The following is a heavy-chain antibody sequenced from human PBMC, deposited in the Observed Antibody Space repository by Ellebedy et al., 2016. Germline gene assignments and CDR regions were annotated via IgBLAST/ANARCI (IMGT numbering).Heavy chain of an antibody. D-gene: IGHD3-10*01. V-gene: IGHV3-30-3*01. Sequence: GGSLRLXXAASGFTFSSYAMHWVRQAPGKGLEWVAVISYDGSNKYYADSVKGRFTISRDNSKNTLYLQMNSLRAEDTAVYYCARDEAPVLLWFGGYYGMDVWGQGTTVTVSS. CDR3: ARDEAPVLLWFGGYYGMDV. CDR2: ISYDGSNK. CDR1: GFTFSSYA. J-gene: IGHJ6*02.